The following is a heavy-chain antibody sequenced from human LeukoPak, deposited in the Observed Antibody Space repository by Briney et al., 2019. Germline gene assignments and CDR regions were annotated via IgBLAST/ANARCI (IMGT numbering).Heavy chain of an antibody. CDR2: ISSSGSTI. J-gene: IGHJ6*04. CDR3: AELGITMIGGV. Sequence: LSLTCAVYGGSFSGYYWSWIRQAPGKGLEWVSYISSSGSTIYYADSVKGRFTISRDNAKNSLYLQMNSLRAEDTAVYYCAELGITMIGGVWGKGTTVTISS. V-gene: IGHV3-11*04. CDR1: GGSFSGYY. D-gene: IGHD3-10*02.